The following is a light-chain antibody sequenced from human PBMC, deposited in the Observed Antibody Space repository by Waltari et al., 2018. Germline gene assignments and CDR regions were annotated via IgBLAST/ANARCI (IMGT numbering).Light chain of an antibody. Sequence: QSALTQPPSVSGSPGQSVTISCTGTNSDVAHFNRVTWYQKAPGTAPKLLIFEVTNRPSGVPDRFSGSKSGNTASLTISGLQADDETDYYCMSYTTSDTWVFGGGTKVTVL. V-gene: IGLV2-18*02. J-gene: IGLJ3*02. CDR3: MSYTTSDTWV. CDR1: NSDVAHFNR. CDR2: EVT.